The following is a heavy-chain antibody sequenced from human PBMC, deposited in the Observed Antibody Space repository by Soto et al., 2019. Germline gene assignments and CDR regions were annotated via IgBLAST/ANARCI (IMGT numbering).Heavy chain of an antibody. V-gene: IGHV4-31*03. D-gene: IGHD3-16*01. CDR2: IFYTGSA. CDR3: ARDPAYRRYFEY. Sequence: PSETLSLTCTVSGASISSGRHYWSWIRQHPGKGLEWIGYIFYTGSAYYSPSLESRVAISIDTSKNQFSLTLSSVTAAGTAVYYCARDPAYRRYFEYWGQGALVTVSS. CDR1: GASISSGRHY. J-gene: IGHJ4*02.